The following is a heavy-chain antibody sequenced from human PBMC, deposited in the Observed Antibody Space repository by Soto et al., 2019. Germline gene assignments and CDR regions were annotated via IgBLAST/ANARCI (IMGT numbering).Heavy chain of an antibody. Sequence: EVQLLESGGGLVQPGGSLRLSCAASGFTFSSYAMSWVRQAPGKGLEWVSAISGSGGSTYYAVSVKGRFTISRDKSKNTLYLQMNSLRAEDTAVYYCAKYDGDYVPRNDYWGQGTLVTVSS. CDR1: GFTFSSYA. J-gene: IGHJ4*02. CDR3: AKYDGDYVPRNDY. CDR2: ISGSGGST. V-gene: IGHV3-23*01. D-gene: IGHD4-17*01.